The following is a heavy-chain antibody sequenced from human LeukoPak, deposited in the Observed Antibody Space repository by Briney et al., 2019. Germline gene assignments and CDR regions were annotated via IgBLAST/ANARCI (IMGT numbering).Heavy chain of an antibody. Sequence: GGSLRLSCAASGFTFANYGMHWVRQAPGKGLEWLAFIRYSEHENEKFYTDSVRGRFTISRDNSKNTLSLQMNALRADDTAVYYCAKAPQIGDYFDSWGQGTLVTVSS. CDR3: AKAPQIGDYFDS. J-gene: IGHJ4*02. V-gene: IGHV3-30*02. CDR1: GFTFANYG. D-gene: IGHD3-10*01. CDR2: IRYSEHENEK.